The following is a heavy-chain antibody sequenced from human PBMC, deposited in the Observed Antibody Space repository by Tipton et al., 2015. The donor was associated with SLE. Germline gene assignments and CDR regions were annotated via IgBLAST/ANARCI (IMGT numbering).Heavy chain of an antibody. J-gene: IGHJ4*02. V-gene: IGHV4-39*01. D-gene: IGHD3-10*01. CDR1: GDSISSSTYY. CDR3: ARHGLHYGPETPFDF. Sequence: TLFLTCIVSGDSISSSTYYWGWIRQPPGKGLEWIGSIYYSGSTYYNPSLKSRVTISVDTSKNQFSLNVSSVTAADTAVYYCARHGLHYGPETPFDFWGQGTLVTVSS. CDR2: IYYSGST.